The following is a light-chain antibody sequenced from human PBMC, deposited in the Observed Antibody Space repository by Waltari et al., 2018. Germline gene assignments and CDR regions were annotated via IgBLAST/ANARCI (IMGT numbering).Light chain of an antibody. J-gene: IGLJ3*02. CDR3: QTWGPGIRV. CDR2: WYREGPH. V-gene: IGLV4-69*01. Sequence: ADRGPRYCMNWYREGPHNKGDGIPDRSSGSSSGGERYLTSSSLQSEDEADYYCQTWGPGIRVFGGGTKVTVL.